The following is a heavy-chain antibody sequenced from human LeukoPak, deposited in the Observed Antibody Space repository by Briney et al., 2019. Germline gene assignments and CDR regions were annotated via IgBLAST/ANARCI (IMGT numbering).Heavy chain of an antibody. V-gene: IGHV3-33*01. CDR2: IFYDGSHK. Sequence: GGSLRLSRAASGFTFSNYGMHWVRQAPGKGLEWVAVIFYDGSHKYYAEYVKGRFTVSRDNSKNTLYLQMNSLRVEDTAVFYCATHRGSYPAGGFNYWGQGTLVTVSS. J-gene: IGHJ4*02. CDR3: ATHRGSYPAGGFNY. D-gene: IGHD1-26*01. CDR1: GFTFSNYG.